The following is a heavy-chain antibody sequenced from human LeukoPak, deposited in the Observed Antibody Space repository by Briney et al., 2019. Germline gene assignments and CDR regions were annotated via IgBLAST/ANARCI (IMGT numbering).Heavy chain of an antibody. Sequence: ASVKVSCKASGGTFSSYTISWVRQAPGQGLEWMGRIIPILGIANYAQKFQGRVTITADKSTSTAYMELSSLRSEDTAVYYCARGAHYYDFWSGYWNWSDPWGQGTLVTVSS. V-gene: IGHV1-69*02. CDR1: GGTFSSYT. CDR3: ARGAHYYDFWSGYWNWSDP. J-gene: IGHJ5*02. D-gene: IGHD3-3*01. CDR2: IIPILGIA.